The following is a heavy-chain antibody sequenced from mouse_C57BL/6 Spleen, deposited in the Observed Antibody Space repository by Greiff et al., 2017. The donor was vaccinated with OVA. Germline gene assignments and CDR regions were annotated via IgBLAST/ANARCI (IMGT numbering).Heavy chain of an antibody. CDR3: ARSHPALGY. J-gene: IGHJ4*01. Sequence: EVKVVESGGGLVKPGGSLKLSCAASGFSFSDYGMHWVRQAPEKGLEWVAYISSGSSTIYYADTVKGRFTISRDNAKNNLFLQMTSLRSEDAAMYYSARSHPALGYWGQGTSVTVSS. CDR1: GFSFSDYG. CDR2: ISSGSSTI. V-gene: IGHV5-17*01.